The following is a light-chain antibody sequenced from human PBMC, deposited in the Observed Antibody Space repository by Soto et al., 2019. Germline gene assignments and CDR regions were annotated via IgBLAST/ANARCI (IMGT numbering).Light chain of an antibody. Sequence: DIQMTQSPSSVAASMGDRVILTCRASQDIGNLLAWYQQKPGKAPKLLIYFGSNLQTGVPSRFSGSGSGTDFTLTISRLQPDDLATYYCQQADSFPLTFGRGTRVEIK. J-gene: IGKJ4*02. CDR2: FGS. V-gene: IGKV1-12*01. CDR1: QDIGNL. CDR3: QQADSFPLT.